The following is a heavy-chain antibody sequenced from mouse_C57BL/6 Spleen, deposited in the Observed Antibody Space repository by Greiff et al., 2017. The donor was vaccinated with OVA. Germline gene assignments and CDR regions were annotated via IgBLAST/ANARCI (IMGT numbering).Heavy chain of an antibody. J-gene: IGHJ2*01. CDR3: ARDYGSSLNYFDY. Sequence: VHVKQSGPELVKPGASVKISCKASGYSFTGYYMNWVKQSPEKSLEWIGEINPSTGGTTYNQKFKAKATLTVDKSSSTAYMQLKSLTSEDSAVYYCARDYGSSLNYFDYWGQGTTLTVSS. CDR2: INPSTGGT. V-gene: IGHV1-42*01. CDR1: GYSFTGYY. D-gene: IGHD1-1*01.